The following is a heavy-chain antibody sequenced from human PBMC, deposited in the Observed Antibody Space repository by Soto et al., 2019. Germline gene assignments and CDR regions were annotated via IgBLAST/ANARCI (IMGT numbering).Heavy chain of an antibody. V-gene: IGHV3-30*18. Sequence: QVQLVESGGGVVQPGRSLRLSCAASGFSFSTFGMHWVRQAPGKGLEWLAGMLYDGTNIHYADSVKGRFTIFRDSSKNTGYLEMNNLRVEDTAVYFCAKDDGTGSWGQGTLVTVSS. D-gene: IGHD1-1*01. CDR3: AKDDGTGS. CDR1: GFSFSTFG. CDR2: MLYDGTNI. J-gene: IGHJ5*02.